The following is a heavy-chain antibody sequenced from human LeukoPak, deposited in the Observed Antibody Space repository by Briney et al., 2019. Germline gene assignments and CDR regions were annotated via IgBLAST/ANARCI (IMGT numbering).Heavy chain of an antibody. CDR2: IYPGDSDT. Sequence: GESLKISCKGSGYSFTNYWIGWVRPMPGKGLEWMGIIYPGDSDTRYSPSFQGQVTISADNSINTAYLQWSSLTASDTAIYYRVRSTTVATFNWFDPWGQGTLVTVSS. D-gene: IGHD4-23*01. J-gene: IGHJ5*02. CDR3: VRSTTVATFNWFDP. V-gene: IGHV5-51*01. CDR1: GYSFTNYW.